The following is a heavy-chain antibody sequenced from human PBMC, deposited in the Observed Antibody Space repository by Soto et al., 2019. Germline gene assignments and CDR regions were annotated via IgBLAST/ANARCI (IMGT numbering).Heavy chain of an antibody. V-gene: IGHV3-53*02. J-gene: IGHJ4*02. CDR3: ARGYDILTGRITPALGY. Sequence: EVQLVETGGGLIQPGGSLRLSCAASGFTVSSNYMSWVHQAPGKGLEWVSVIYSGGSTYYADSVKGRFTISRDNSKNTLYLQMNSLRAEDTAVYYCARGYDILTGRITPALGYWGQGTLVTVSS. D-gene: IGHD3-9*01. CDR1: GFTVSSNY. CDR2: IYSGGST.